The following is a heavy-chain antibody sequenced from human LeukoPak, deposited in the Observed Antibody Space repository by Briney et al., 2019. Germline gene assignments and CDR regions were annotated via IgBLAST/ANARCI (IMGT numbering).Heavy chain of an antibody. J-gene: IGHJ4*02. V-gene: IGHV3-7*01. Sequence: EGSLRLSCAASGFTISSDWMSWVRQAPGKGLEWVANIKKDGSEKYYVDSVKGRFTISRDNAKNSLYLQMNSLRAEDTAVYYCARDLYRIVVVPHYFDYWGQGTLVTVSS. CDR2: IKKDGSEK. CDR1: GFTISSDW. D-gene: IGHD3-22*01. CDR3: ARDLYRIVVVPHYFDY.